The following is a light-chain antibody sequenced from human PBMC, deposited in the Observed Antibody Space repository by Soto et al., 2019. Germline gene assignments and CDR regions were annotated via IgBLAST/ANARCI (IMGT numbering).Light chain of an antibody. J-gene: IGKJ4*01. CDR3: QQTYSSLPT. CDR1: QSISSY. Sequence: DIQMTQSPSSLSASVGDRVAITCRASQSISSYVNWFQQRPGKAPKLLIYAASTLRSGVPSRFSGSASGTDFTPTINRLQPEDFATYFCQQTYSSLPTFGGGTKVDI. CDR2: AAS. V-gene: IGKV1-39*01.